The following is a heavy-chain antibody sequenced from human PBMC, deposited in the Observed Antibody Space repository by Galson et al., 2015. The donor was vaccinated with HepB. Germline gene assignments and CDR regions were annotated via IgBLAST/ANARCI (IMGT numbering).Heavy chain of an antibody. CDR2: IDWDDDK. Sequence: PALVKPTQTLTLTCTFSGFSLSTSGMCVSWIRQPPGKALEWLALIDWDDDKYYSTSLKTRLTISKDTSKNQVVLTMTNMDPVDTDTYYCARIGSSGYYADWYFDLWGRGTLVTVSS. V-gene: IGHV2-70*01. CDR3: ARIGSSGYYADWYFDL. CDR1: GFSLSTSGMC. J-gene: IGHJ2*01. D-gene: IGHD3-22*01.